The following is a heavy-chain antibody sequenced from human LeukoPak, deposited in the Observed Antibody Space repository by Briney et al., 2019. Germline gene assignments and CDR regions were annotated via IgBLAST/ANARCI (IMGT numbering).Heavy chain of an antibody. D-gene: IGHD3-10*01. CDR2: ISGSGGST. V-gene: IGHV3-23*01. CDR1: GFTFSSYA. J-gene: IGHJ4*02. CDR3: AKVGNSFGELLSSDFDY. Sequence: PGGSLRLSCAASGFTFSSYAMSWVRQAPGKGLEWVSAISGSGGSTYYADSVKGRFTISRDNSKNTLYLQMNSLRAEDTAVYYCAKVGNSFGELLSSDFDYWGQGTLVTVSS.